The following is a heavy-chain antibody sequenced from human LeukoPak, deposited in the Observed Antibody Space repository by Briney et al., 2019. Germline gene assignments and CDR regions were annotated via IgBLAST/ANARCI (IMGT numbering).Heavy chain of an antibody. D-gene: IGHD4-23*01. CDR3: ARDYGGSSPFDY. CDR2: IRYDGSNK. V-gene: IGHV3-30*02. CDR1: GFTFSSYG. Sequence: LPGGSLRLSCAASGFTFSSYGMHWVRQAPGKGLEWVAFIRYDGSNKYYADSVKGRFTISRDNAKNSLYLQMNSLRAEDTAVYYCARDYGGSSPFDYWGQGTLVTVSS. J-gene: IGHJ4*02.